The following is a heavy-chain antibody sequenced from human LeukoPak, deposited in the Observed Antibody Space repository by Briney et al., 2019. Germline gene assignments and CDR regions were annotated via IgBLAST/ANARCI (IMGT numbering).Heavy chain of an antibody. CDR3: ARDSVGVVVITMIDY. Sequence: GGSLRLSCAASGFTVSSNFMSWVRQAPEKGLEWVSVMYSDGNTYYADSVKGRFTISRDDSKNTLYLQMNSLRAEDTAVYYCARDSVGVVVITMIDYWGQGTLVTVSS. D-gene: IGHD3-22*01. V-gene: IGHV3-53*05. CDR1: GFTVSSNF. CDR2: MYSDGNT. J-gene: IGHJ4*02.